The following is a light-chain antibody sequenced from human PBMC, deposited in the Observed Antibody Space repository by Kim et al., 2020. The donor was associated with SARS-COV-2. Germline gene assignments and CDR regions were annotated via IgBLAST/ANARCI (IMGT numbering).Light chain of an antibody. CDR1: KFITRY. V-gene: IGKV1-39*01. CDR2: AAS. CDR3: QQSHSTPWT. Sequence: ASVGDTVTITCRSSKFITRYLNWYQQRPGKAPNLLSYAASSLQSGVPSRFSGSGSGTGFTLTISSLQPEDFATYYCQQSHSTPWTFGQGTKVDIK. J-gene: IGKJ1*01.